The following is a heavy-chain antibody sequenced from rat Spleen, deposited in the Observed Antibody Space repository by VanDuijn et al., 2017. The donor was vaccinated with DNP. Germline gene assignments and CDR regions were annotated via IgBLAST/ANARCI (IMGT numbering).Heavy chain of an antibody. J-gene: IGHJ2*01. CDR2: ITNSGDST. CDR1: GFTFSDYY. CDR3: TSNPHFRTAAPFDY. V-gene: IGHV5-20*01. D-gene: IGHD3-8*01. Sequence: EVQLVESDGGLVQPGRSLKLSCAVSGFTFSDYYMAWVRQAPGKGLEWVASITNSGDSTYYSDSVKGRFSISRDNAKSTLYLQVNSLRSEDTATYYCTSNPHFRTAAPFDYWGQGVMVTVSS.